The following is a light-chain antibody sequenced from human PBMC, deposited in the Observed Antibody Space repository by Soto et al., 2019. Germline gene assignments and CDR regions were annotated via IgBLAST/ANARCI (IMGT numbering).Light chain of an antibody. CDR2: AAS. CDR3: QPYNNWPLT. V-gene: IGKV3D-20*02. CDR1: QSVSSSF. Sequence: EIVMTQSPPTLSVSPGERATLSCRASQSVSSSFLAWYQQKPGQAPRLLIYAASSRATGIPDRFSGSGSGTDFTLTISSLEPEDFAVYYCQPYNNWPLTFGGGTK. J-gene: IGKJ4*01.